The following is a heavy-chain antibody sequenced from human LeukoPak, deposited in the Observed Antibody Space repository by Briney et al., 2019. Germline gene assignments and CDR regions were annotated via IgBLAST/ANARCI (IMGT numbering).Heavy chain of an antibody. Sequence: GGSLRLSCAASGFTFSSYAMSWVRQAPGKGLEWVSSISGSGGSTYYADSVKGRFTISRDDSKNTLYLQMNSLRAEDTAVYYCARARLAAGYYFDCWGQGTLVTVSS. CDR2: ISGSGGST. CDR3: ARARLAAGYYFDC. J-gene: IGHJ4*02. CDR1: GFTFSSYA. V-gene: IGHV3-23*01. D-gene: IGHD3-9*01.